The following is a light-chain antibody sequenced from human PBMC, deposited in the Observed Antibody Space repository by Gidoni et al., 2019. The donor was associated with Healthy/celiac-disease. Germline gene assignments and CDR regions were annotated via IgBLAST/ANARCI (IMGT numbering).Light chain of an antibody. V-gene: IGKV3-15*01. CDR3: QQYNNWLYT. J-gene: IGKJ2*01. CDR1: QRVSSN. Sequence: EIVMTQSPATLSVSPGARATLSCRASQRVSSNLAWYQQKPGQAPRLLIYGASTRATGIPARFSGSGSGTEFTLTISSLQSEDFAVYYCQQYNNWLYTFGQGTKLEIK. CDR2: GAS.